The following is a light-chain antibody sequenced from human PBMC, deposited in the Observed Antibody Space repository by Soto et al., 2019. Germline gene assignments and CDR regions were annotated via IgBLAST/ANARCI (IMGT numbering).Light chain of an antibody. J-gene: IGLJ2*01. CDR2: DVS. CDR1: SSDVGGYNY. CDR3: SSYTSSSTL. V-gene: IGLV2-14*01. Sequence: QSVLTQPASVSGSPGQSITISCTGTSSDVGGYNYVSWYQQHPGKAPKLMIYDVSNRPSGVCNRFSGSKSGNTASLTISGLQAEDEADYYCSSYTSSSTLFGGGTKVTVL.